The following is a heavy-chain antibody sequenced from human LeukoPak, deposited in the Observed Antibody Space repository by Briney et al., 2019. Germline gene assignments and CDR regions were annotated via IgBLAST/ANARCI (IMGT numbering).Heavy chain of an antibody. CDR3: ARDYIAVAVADHPGGNWFDP. J-gene: IGHJ5*02. CDR2: IWNDGSHK. V-gene: IGHV3-33*01. D-gene: IGHD6-19*01. CDR1: GLTFSRYG. Sequence: GGSLRLSCAASGLTFSRYGMHWVRQAPGKGLEWVAVIWNDGSHKYYADSVKGRFTISRDNYKSMLYLQMDSLRDEDTALYYCARDYIAVAVADHPGGNWFDPRGQGALVTVSS.